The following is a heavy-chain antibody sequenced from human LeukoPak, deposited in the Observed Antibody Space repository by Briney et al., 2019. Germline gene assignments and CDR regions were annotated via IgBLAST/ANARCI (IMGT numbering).Heavy chain of an antibody. CDR3: ARAKGIAAAGSYLDY. J-gene: IGHJ4*02. CDR1: KFTFSNYA. V-gene: IGHV3-23*01. CDR2: ISGSGDST. D-gene: IGHD6-13*01. Sequence: GGSLRLSCAASKFTFSNYAMSWVRQAPGKGLEWVSAISGSGDSTYYADSVKGRFTISRDNSKNTLYLQMNSLRAEDTAVYYCARAKGIAAAGSYLDYWGQGTLVTVSS.